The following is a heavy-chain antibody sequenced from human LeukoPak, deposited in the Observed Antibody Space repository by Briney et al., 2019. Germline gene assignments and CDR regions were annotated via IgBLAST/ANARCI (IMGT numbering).Heavy chain of an antibody. J-gene: IGHJ4*02. D-gene: IGHD6-19*01. CDR1: GFTFDDYA. CDR3: AKDVAPAIAVAGYYFDY. V-gene: IGHV3-9*01. CDR2: ISWNSGSI. Sequence: GGSLRLSCAASGFTFDDYAMHWVRQAPGKGPEWVSGISWNSGSIGYADSVKGRFTISRDNAKNSLYLQMNSLRAEDTALYYCAKDVAPAIAVAGYYFDYWGQGTLVTVSS.